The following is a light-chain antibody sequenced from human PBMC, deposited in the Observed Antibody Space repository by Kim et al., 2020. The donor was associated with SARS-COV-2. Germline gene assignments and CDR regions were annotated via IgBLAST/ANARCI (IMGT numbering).Light chain of an antibody. CDR2: GKN. V-gene: IGLV3-19*01. Sequence: ALGQTVRIKCQGESLRSYYARWYQQKPGQAPVIVIYGKNNRPSGIPDRFSGSSSGNTASLTITGAQAEDEADYYCNSRDSSGNHLVFGGGTQLTVL. CDR3: NSRDSSGNHLV. CDR1: SLRSYY. J-gene: IGLJ2*01.